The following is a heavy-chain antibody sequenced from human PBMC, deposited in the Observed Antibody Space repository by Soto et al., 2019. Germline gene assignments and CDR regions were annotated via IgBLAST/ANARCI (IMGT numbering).Heavy chain of an antibody. Sequence: QVTLKESGPTLVKPTQTLTLTCTFSGVSLSTSGMGVGWIRQPPGKDLEWLALVYWDDDKRYSPSLKSRLTITKDTSKHQVVLTMTYMDPVDTATYYCAHMIEGAFFAHWGQGTLVTVSS. CDR2: VYWDDDK. J-gene: IGHJ4*02. D-gene: IGHD2-21*01. CDR3: AHMIEGAFFAH. V-gene: IGHV2-5*02. CDR1: GVSLSTSGMG.